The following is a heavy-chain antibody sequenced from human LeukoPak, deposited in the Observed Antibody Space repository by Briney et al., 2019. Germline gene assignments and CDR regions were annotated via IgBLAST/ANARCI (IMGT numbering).Heavy chain of an antibody. V-gene: IGHV3-21*01. CDR1: GFTFSSYS. CDR3: ARDHYDFWSGYFPDNLNWFDP. Sequence: GGSLRLSCAASGFTFSSYSMNWVRQAPGKGLEWVSSISSSSSYIYYADSVKGRFTISRDNAKNSLYLQMNSLRAEDTAVYYCARDHYDFWSGYFPDNLNWFDPWGQGTLVTVSS. J-gene: IGHJ5*02. D-gene: IGHD3-3*01. CDR2: ISSSSSYI.